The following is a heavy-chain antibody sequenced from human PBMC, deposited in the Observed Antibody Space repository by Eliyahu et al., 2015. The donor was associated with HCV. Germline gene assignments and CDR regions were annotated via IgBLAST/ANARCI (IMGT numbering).Heavy chain of an antibody. D-gene: IGHD6-13*01. V-gene: IGHV4-31*03. CDR3: ARDGGSWGSSSWLDY. CDR2: IFFRGST. CDR1: GGSISSGGYY. J-gene: IGHJ4*02. Sequence: QVQLQESGPGLVKPSQTLSLTCTVSGGSISSGGYYWSWIRQHPGKGLEWIGYIFFRGSTYHNPSLKSRVTISVDTSKNQFSLKLSSVTAADTAVYYCARDGGSWGSSSWLDYWGQGTLVTVSS.